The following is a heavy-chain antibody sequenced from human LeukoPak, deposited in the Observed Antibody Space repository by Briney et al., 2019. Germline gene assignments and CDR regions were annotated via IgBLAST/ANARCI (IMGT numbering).Heavy chain of an antibody. J-gene: IGHJ4*02. CDR3: AKDHGAGTYYNLPDY. V-gene: IGHV3-74*01. Sequence: GGSLRLSCAASGFTFRNYWVHWVRQAPGKGPVWVSRINDDGSSTSYADSVKGRFTVSRDNSKNTLFLQMNSLRAEDTAVYYCAKDHGAGTYYNLPDYWGQGTLVTVSS. CDR2: INDDGSST. D-gene: IGHD3-10*01. CDR1: GFTFRNYW.